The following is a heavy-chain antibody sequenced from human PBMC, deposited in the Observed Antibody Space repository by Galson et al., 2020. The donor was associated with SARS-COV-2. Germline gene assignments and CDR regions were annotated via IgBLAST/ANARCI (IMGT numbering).Heavy chain of an antibody. V-gene: IGHV3-33*01. CDR1: GITFSSYG. J-gene: IGHJ3*01. CDR2: IWFDGSNK. Sequence: GESLKIPCAASGITFSSYGMHWVRQTPGKGLEWVAVIWFDGSNKYYADSVKGRFTNPRDNSKNTVDLQMNSLRAEDTAFYHCARCSGTLSAFGVWGQGTMVSVSP. CDR3: ARCSGTLSAFGV. D-gene: IGHD1-26*01.